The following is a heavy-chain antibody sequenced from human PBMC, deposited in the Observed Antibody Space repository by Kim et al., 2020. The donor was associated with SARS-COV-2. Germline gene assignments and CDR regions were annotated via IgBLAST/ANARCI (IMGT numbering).Heavy chain of an antibody. D-gene: IGHD4-17*01. CDR3: ARLRTVTGGFDY. Sequence: SETLSLTCTVSGGSISSSSYYWGWIRQPPGKGLEWIGSIYYSGSTYYNPSLKSRVTISVDTSKNQFSLKLSSVTAADTAVYYCARLRTVTGGFDYWGQGT. V-gene: IGHV4-39*01. CDR2: IYYSGST. CDR1: GGSISSSSYY. J-gene: IGHJ4*02.